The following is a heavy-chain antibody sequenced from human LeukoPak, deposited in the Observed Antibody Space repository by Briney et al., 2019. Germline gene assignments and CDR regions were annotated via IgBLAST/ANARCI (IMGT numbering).Heavy chain of an antibody. CDR3: ARDGAVAAGYFDY. V-gene: IGHV3-30-3*01. D-gene: IGHD6-19*01. J-gene: IGHJ4*02. CDR2: ISYDGSNK. CDR1: GFTFSSYA. Sequence: PGGSLRLSCAASGFTFSSYAMHWVRQAPGKGLEWVAVISYDGSNKYYADSVKGRFTISRDSSKNTLYLQMNSLRAEDTAVYYCARDGAVAAGYFDYWGQGTLVTVSS.